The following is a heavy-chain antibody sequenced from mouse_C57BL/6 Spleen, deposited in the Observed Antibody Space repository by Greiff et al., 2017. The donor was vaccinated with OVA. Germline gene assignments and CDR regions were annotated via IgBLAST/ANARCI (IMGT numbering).Heavy chain of an antibody. V-gene: IGHV6-3*01. CDR2: IRLKSDNYAT. Sequence: EVKLMESGGGLVQPGGSMKLSCVASGFTFSNYWMNWVRQSPEKGLEWVAQIRLKSDNYATHYAESVKGRFTISRDDSKSSVYLQMNNLRAEDTGIYYCTTTVVAPPGGFDVWGTGTTVTVSS. CDR1: GFTFSNYW. J-gene: IGHJ1*03. D-gene: IGHD1-1*01. CDR3: TTTVVAPPGGFDV.